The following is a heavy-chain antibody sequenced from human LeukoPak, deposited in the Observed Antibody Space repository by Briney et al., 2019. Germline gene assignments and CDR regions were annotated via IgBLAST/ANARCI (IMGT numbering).Heavy chain of an antibody. CDR1: GGSISGYY. D-gene: IGHD3-10*01. V-gene: IGHV4-59*08. J-gene: IGHJ5*02. CDR3: ARLTITMVRGVIINWFDP. Sequence: SETLSLTCTVSGGSISGYYWSWIRQPPGKGLEWIGYIYYSGSTNYNPSLKSRVTISVDTSKNQFSLKLSSVTAADTAVYYCARLTITMVRGVIINWFDPWGEGTLVTVSS. CDR2: IYYSGST.